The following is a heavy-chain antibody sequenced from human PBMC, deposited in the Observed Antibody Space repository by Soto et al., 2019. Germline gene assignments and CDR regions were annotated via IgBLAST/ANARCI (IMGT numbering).Heavy chain of an antibody. CDR2: IKSKTDGGTT. Sequence: GGSLRLSCAASGFTFSNAWMNWVRQAPGKGLEWVGRIKSKTDGGTTDSAAPVKGRFTISRDDSKNTLYLQMNSLKTEDTAVYYCATGEAYDSRAYYPDAFDIWGQGTTVTVSS. V-gene: IGHV3-15*07. J-gene: IGHJ3*02. CDR3: ATGEAYDSRAYYPDAFDI. D-gene: IGHD3-22*01. CDR1: GFTFSNAW.